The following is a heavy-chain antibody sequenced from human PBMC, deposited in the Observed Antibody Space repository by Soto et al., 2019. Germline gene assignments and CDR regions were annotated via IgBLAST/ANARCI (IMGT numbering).Heavy chain of an antibody. J-gene: IGHJ6*02. V-gene: IGHV3-23*01. Sequence: GGSLRLSCAASGFTFSSYAMSWVRQAPGKGLEWVSAISGSGGSTYYADSVKGRFTISRDNSKNTLYLQMNSLRAEDTAVYYCAKVLSAPSLAYVWGSYADYYYGMDVWGQGTTVTVSS. CDR1: GFTFSSYA. D-gene: IGHD3-16*01. CDR3: AKVLSAPSLAYVWGSYADYYYGMDV. CDR2: ISGSGGST.